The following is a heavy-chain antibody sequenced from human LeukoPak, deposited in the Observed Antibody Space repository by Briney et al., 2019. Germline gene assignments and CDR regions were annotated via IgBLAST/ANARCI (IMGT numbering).Heavy chain of an antibody. Sequence: SVKVSCKASGYTFTSYDINWVRQAPGQGLEWMGGIIPIFGTANYAQKFQGRVTITADESTSTAYMELSSLRSEDTAVYYCANSRFGSFGGGWGQGTLVTVSS. D-gene: IGHD3-16*01. CDR2: IIPIFGTA. CDR3: ANSRFGSFGGG. J-gene: IGHJ4*02. CDR1: GYTFTSYD. V-gene: IGHV1-69*13.